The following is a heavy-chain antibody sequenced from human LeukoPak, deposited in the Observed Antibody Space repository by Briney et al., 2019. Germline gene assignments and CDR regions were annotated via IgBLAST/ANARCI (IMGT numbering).Heavy chain of an antibody. D-gene: IGHD3-10*01. Sequence: SESLSLTCAVYGGSFSGYYWSWIRQPPGKGLEWIGEINHSGSTNYNPSLKSRVTISVDTSKNQFSLKLSSVTAADTAVYYCAGGSGSYYHPLSDYWGQGTLVTVSS. V-gene: IGHV4-34*01. CDR1: GGSFSGYY. J-gene: IGHJ4*02. CDR3: AGGSGSYYHPLSDY. CDR2: INHSGST.